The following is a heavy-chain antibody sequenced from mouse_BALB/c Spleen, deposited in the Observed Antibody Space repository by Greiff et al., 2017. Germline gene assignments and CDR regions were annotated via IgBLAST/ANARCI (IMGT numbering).Heavy chain of an antibody. J-gene: IGHJ4*01. CDR2: ISDGGSHT. CDR3: ARGGIYDGYYEAMDY. CDR1: GFTFSDYY. V-gene: IGHV5-4*02. D-gene: IGHD2-3*01. Sequence: EVQRVESGGGLVKPGGSLKLSCAASGFTFSDYYMYWVRQTPEKRLEWVATISDGGSHTYYPDSVKGRFTISRDNAKNNLYLQMSSLKSEDTAMYYYARGGIYDGYYEAMDYWGQVTSVTVSS.